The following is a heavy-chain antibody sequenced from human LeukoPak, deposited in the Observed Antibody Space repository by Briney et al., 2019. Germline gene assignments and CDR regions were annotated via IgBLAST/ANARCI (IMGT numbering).Heavy chain of an antibody. CDR1: GGSFSGYY. J-gene: IGHJ3*02. CDR2: IYYSGST. CDR3: ARVSSDAFDI. V-gene: IGHV4-59*01. Sequence: PSEILSLTCAVYGGSFSGYYWSWIRQPPGKGLEWIGYIYYSGSTNYNPSLKSRVTISVDTSKNQFSLKLSSVTAADTAVYYCARVSSDAFDIWGQGTMVTVSS.